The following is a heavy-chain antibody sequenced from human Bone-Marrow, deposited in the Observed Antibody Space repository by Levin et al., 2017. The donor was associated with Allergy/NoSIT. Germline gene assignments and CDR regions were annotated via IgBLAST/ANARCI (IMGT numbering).Heavy chain of an antibody. Sequence: SQTLSLTCTVSGASIPTSGYYWTWVRHLPGKGLEWIGYVRSGGDTYHNPSLRGRATIFRDTSKNQFSLNVASLTAANTAVYYCTRDSAGNYFDYWGQGTLVTVSS. CDR1: GASIPTSGYY. CDR2: VRSGGDT. J-gene: IGHJ4*02. D-gene: IGHD3-10*01. V-gene: IGHV4-31*02. CDR3: TRDSAGNYFDY.